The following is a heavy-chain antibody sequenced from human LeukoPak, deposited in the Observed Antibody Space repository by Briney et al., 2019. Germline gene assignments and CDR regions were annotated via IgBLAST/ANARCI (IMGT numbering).Heavy chain of an antibody. J-gene: IGHJ3*02. CDR3: ARSPARYCSSTSCYWDHLQGAFDI. CDR1: GFTFSSYA. Sequence: GGSLRLSCVASGFTFSSYAMSWVRPAPGKGLEWVSCISGSDGSTYSADSVKGRFTISRDNSKNTLYLQMNSLRAEDTAVYYCARSPARYCSSTSCYWDHLQGAFDIWGQGTMVTVSS. V-gene: IGHV3-23*01. D-gene: IGHD2-2*01. CDR2: ISGSDGST.